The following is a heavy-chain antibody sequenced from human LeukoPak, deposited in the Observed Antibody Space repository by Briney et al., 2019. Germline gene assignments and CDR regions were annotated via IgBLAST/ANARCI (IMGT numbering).Heavy chain of an antibody. Sequence: SNKYYADSVKGRFTISRDNSKNTLYLQMNSLRAEDTAVYYCAKPETYYYDSSGGAMFDYWGQGTLVTVSS. CDR3: AKPETYYYDSSGGAMFDY. D-gene: IGHD3-22*01. J-gene: IGHJ4*02. V-gene: IGHV3-30*02. CDR2: SNK.